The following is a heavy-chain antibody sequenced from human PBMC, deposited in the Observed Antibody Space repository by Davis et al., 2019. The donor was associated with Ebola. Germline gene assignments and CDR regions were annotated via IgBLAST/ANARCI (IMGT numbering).Heavy chain of an antibody. D-gene: IGHD6-13*01. CDR1: GFTFDDYG. CDR3: ARAGTSSDISSSWYADLYYFDY. Sequence: GESLKISCAASGFTFDDYGMSWVRQAPGKGLEWVSGINWNGGSTGYADSVKGRFTISRDNAKNSLYLQMNSLRAEDTALYYCARAGTSSDISSSWYADLYYFDYWGQGTLVTVSS. CDR2: INWNGGST. V-gene: IGHV3-20*04. J-gene: IGHJ4*02.